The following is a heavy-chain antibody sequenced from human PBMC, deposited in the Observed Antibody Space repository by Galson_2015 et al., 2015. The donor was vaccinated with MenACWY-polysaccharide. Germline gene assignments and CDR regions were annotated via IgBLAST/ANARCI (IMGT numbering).Heavy chain of an antibody. D-gene: IGHD3-16*01. CDR3: ARVGGPTWIGPADS. CDR2: IRSDGSDK. Sequence: SLRLSCAASGFSFRSYGMHWVRQAPGKGRQWVGFIRSDGSDKYYADSVLGRFTMPRDNSKTTLYLQMNSLRTEDTAVYSCARVGGPTWIGPADSWGQGTLVTVSS. J-gene: IGHJ5*02. CDR1: GFSFRSYG. V-gene: IGHV3-30*02.